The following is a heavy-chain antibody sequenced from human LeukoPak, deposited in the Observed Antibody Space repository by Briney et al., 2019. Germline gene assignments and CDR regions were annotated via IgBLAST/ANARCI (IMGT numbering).Heavy chain of an antibody. CDR2: FDPEDGET. Sequence: ASVNVSCKVSGHTLTELSLHWVRQTPGKGQEWMGGFDPEDGETIYAQKFQGRVTMTEDTYTDTAYMELSSLRSEDTAVYYCATWIQLTDAFHIWGQGTMVTVSS. V-gene: IGHV1-24*01. J-gene: IGHJ3*02. D-gene: IGHD5-18*01. CDR1: GHTLTELS. CDR3: ATWIQLTDAFHI.